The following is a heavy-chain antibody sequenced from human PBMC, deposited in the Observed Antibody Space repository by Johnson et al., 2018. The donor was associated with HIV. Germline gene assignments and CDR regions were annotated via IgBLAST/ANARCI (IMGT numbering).Heavy chain of an antibody. CDR2: IRYDGSNK. D-gene: IGHD3-22*01. CDR3: AKEGGRITMIVVEPDAFDI. CDR1: GFTFSSYG. Sequence: QVQLVESGGGLVQPGASLRLSCAASGFTFSSYGMHWVRQAPGKGLEWVAFIRYDGSNKYYADSVKGRFTISRDNSKNTLYLQMNSLRAEDTAVYYCAKEGGRITMIVVEPDAFDIWGQGTMVTVSS. V-gene: IGHV3-30*02. J-gene: IGHJ3*02.